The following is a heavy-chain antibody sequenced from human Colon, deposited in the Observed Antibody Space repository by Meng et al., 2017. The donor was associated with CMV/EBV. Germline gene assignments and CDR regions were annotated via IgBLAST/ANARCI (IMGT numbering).Heavy chain of an antibody. CDR1: GFAFSTYE. CDR2: ISSSTTTL. Sequence: GESLKISCAASGFAFSTYEMNWVRQAPGMGPEWLASISSSTTTLYYADSVKGRFTISRDNAKNSLYLQMNSLRAEDTAVYYCAREAAAGTFDYWGQGTLVTVSS. CDR3: AREAAAGTFDY. V-gene: IGHV3-48*03. D-gene: IGHD6-13*01. J-gene: IGHJ4*02.